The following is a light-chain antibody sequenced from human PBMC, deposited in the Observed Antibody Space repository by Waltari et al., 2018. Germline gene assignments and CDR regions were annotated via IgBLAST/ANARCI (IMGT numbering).Light chain of an antibody. Sequence: QSVLTQPPSVSEAPRPRVTISCSGSSSNIGNNAVNWYQQPPGQAPKLLIYYDDLLPAGVSGRFAGSKSGTAASLAISGRQSEDEADYYCAAWDDSLNGVVVGGGTKLTVL. V-gene: IGLV1-36*01. CDR2: YDD. J-gene: IGLJ2*01. CDR3: AAWDDSLNGVV. CDR1: SSNIGNNA.